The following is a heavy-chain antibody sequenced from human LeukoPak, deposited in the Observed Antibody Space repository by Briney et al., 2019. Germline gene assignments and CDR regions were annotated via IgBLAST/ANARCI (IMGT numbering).Heavy chain of an antibody. V-gene: IGHV4-59*01. Sequence: SENLSLTCTVSGGSISSYYWSWIRQPPGKGLEWIGYIYYSGSTNYNPSLKSRVTISVDTSKNQFSLKLSSVTAADTAVYYCARSGGPVWYSSSGNAFDIWGQGTMVTVSS. D-gene: IGHD6-6*01. CDR3: ARSGGPVWYSSSGNAFDI. CDR2: IYYSGST. CDR1: GGSISSYY. J-gene: IGHJ3*02.